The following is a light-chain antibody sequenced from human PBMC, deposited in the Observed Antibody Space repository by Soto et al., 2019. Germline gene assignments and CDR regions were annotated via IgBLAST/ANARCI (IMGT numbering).Light chain of an antibody. Sequence: EIVMTQSPATLSASPGEIATLSCRASQSVSSYLAWYQQKPGQAPRLLIYGASTRATGIPARFSGSGSGTEFTLTISSLQSEDFAIYYCQQYNDWPRTFGQGTKVDIK. V-gene: IGKV3-15*01. CDR3: QQYNDWPRT. CDR1: QSVSSY. CDR2: GAS. J-gene: IGKJ1*01.